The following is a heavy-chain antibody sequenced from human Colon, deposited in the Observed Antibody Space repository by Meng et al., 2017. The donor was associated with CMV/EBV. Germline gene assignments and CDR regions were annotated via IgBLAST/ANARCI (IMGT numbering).Heavy chain of an antibody. CDR1: GGSISSSNLY. Sequence: SETLSLTCTVSGGSISSSNLYWGWIRQPLGRGLEWIGSIHQSGNTYRNPSLWGRVSMSVDTSKNQFSLNLSSVTAAGASIYYCARPSDKGWYYFDSWGQGTLVTVSS. D-gene: IGHD6-19*01. V-gene: IGHV4-39*01. J-gene: IGHJ4*02. CDR2: IHQSGNT. CDR3: ARPSDKGWYYFDS.